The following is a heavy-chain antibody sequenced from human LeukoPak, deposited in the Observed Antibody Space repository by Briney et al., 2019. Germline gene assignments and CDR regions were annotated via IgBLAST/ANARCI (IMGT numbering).Heavy chain of an antibody. D-gene: IGHD3-22*01. CDR2: IKSKTDGGTT. CDR1: GFTFSNAR. Sequence: GGSLRLSCAASGFTFSNARMSWVRQAPGKGLEWVGRIKSKTDGGTTDYAAPVKGRFTISRDDSKNTLYLQMNSLKTEDTAVYYCTTHMIVVVRSEDAFDIWGQGTMVTVSS. J-gene: IGHJ3*02. CDR3: TTHMIVVVRSEDAFDI. V-gene: IGHV3-15*01.